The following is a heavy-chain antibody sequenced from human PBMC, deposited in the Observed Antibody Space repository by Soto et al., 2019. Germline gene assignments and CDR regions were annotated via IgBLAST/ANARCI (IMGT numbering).Heavy chain of an antibody. J-gene: IGHJ4*02. CDR2: ISYSTTYI. V-gene: IGHV3-21*02. Sequence: EVQLVESGGGLVKPGGFLRLSCAASGFTFSSYNMNWVRQAPGEGLEWGSSISYSTTYIYYADSVQGRLTISRDNAKNSLDLQMNSRRADDTAVYYCARAVLPSVVGAVDYWGQGTLVTVSS. CDR3: ARAVLPSVVGAVDY. D-gene: IGHD1-26*01. CDR1: GFTFSSYN.